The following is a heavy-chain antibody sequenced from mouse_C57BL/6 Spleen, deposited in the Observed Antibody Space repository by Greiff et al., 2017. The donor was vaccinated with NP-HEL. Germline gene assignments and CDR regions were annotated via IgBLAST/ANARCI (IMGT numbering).Heavy chain of an antibody. Sequence: QVQLQQPGAELVKPGASVKLSCKASGYTFTSYWMHWVKQRPGQGLEWIGMIHPNSGSTNYNEKFKSKATLTVDKSSSTAYMQLSSLTSEDSAVYYCARSPLYDGYYVWFAYWGQGTLVTVSA. CDR3: ARSPLYDGYYVWFAY. D-gene: IGHD2-3*01. V-gene: IGHV1-64*01. CDR1: GYTFTSYW. CDR2: IHPNSGST. J-gene: IGHJ3*01.